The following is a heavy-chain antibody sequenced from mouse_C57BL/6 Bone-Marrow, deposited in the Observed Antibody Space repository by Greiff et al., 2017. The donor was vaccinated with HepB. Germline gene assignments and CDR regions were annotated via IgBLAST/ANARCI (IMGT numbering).Heavy chain of an antibody. D-gene: IGHD2-5*01. CDR3: ASGRGYYSNYWFAY. J-gene: IGHJ3*01. Sequence: QVQLQQSGAELMKPGASVKLSCKATGYTFTGYWIEWVKQRPGHGLEWIGEILPGSGSTNYNEKFKGKATFTADTSSNTAYMQLSSLTTEDSAIYYCASGRGYYSNYWFAYWGQGTLVTVSA. V-gene: IGHV1-9*01. CDR1: GYTFTGYW. CDR2: ILPGSGST.